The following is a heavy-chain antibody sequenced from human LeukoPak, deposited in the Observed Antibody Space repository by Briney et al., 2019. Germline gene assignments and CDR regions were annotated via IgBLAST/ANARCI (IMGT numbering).Heavy chain of an antibody. Sequence: HPGGSLRLSCAASGFTFSIYSMNWVRQAPGKGLEWVSYTSSSSSTIYYADSVKGRFTISRDNAKNSLYLQMNSLRAEDTAVYYCGGDYGSGRYYNPLDYWGQGTLVTVSS. V-gene: IGHV3-48*01. J-gene: IGHJ4*02. CDR2: TSSSSSTI. CDR1: GFTFSIYS. D-gene: IGHD3-10*01. CDR3: GGDYGSGRYYNPLDY.